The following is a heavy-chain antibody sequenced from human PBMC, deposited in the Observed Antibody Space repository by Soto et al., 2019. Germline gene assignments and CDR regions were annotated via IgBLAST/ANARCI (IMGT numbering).Heavy chain of an antibody. CDR1: GGTFDNLT. J-gene: IGHJ6*02. V-gene: IGHV1-69*13. CDR2: IVPMIGTP. CDR3: TRDGACGSSPSDYSGMDV. Sequence: ASVKVSCKASGGTFDNLTMNWLRQTPGRGLEWMGGIVPMIGTPTYAEKFKGRVRISATGSTTTPYMEVTSLRSEDTVNYLCTRDGACGSSPSDYSGMDVWGQGTTVTVSS. D-gene: IGHD2-21*01.